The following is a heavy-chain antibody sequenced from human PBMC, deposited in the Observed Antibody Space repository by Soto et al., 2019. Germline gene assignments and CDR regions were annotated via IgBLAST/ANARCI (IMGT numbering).Heavy chain of an antibody. D-gene: IGHD3-16*01. V-gene: IGHV3-33*01. J-gene: IGHJ4*02. Sequence: RRSLRLSCAASGYSFSDYVMHWVRQAPGKGLEWVAVMWYHGRDLFYTDSVKGRFTISRDNSKNTLFLQMTSPRADDTAVYYCARDKGGQSAIFLSVHWCQGVLVSV. CDR1: GYSFSDYV. CDR2: MWYHGRDL. CDR3: ARDKGGQSAIFLSVH.